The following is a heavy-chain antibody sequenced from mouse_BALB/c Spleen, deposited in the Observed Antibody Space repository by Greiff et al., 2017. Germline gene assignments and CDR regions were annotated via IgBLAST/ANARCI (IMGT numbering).Heavy chain of an antibody. CDR2: ISYDGSN. CDR3: ARAYGAYAMDY. J-gene: IGHJ4*01. V-gene: IGHV3-6*02. CDR1: GYSITSGYY. D-gene: IGHD1-1*02. Sequence: VQLQQSGPGLVKPSQSLSLTCSVTGYSITSGYYWNWIRQFPGNKLEWMGYISYDGSNNYNPSLKNRISITRDTSKNQFFLKLNSVTTEDTATYYCARAYGAYAMDYWGQGTSVTVSS.